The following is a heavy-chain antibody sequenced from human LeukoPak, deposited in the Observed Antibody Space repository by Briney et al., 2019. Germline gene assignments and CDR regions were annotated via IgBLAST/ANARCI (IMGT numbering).Heavy chain of an antibody. J-gene: IGHJ4*02. CDR3: ATSGGYCSGGSCYSEYYFDY. Sequence: ASVKVSCRASGYTFTSYGISGVRQAPGQGLEWMGWISAYNGNTNCAQKLQGRVTMTTDTSTSTAYMELRSLRSDDTAVYYCATSGGYCSGGSCYSEYYFDYWGQGTLVTVSS. D-gene: IGHD2-15*01. CDR2: ISAYNGNT. CDR1: GYTFTSYG. V-gene: IGHV1-18*01.